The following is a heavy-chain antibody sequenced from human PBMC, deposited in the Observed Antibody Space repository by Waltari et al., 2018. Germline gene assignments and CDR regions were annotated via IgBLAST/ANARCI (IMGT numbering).Heavy chain of an antibody. CDR3: ARVGYDSSGYYSHFDY. D-gene: IGHD3-22*01. CDR1: GGSISGYS. Sequence: QVQLQASGPGLVKPSETLSLTCTVSGGSISGYSWSWIRRPPGEGLEWIGYIYYSGTTNYSPSLKSRVTISVDTSKNQFSLKLNSVTAADTAVYYCARVGYDSSGYYSHFDYWGQGTLVTVSS. CDR2: IYYSGTT. J-gene: IGHJ4*02. V-gene: IGHV4-59*08.